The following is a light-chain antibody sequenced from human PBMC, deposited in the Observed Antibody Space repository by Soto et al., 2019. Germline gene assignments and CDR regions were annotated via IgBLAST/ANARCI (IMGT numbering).Light chain of an antibody. V-gene: IGKV3-20*01. CDR2: GAS. CDR1: QSVSY. J-gene: IGKJ1*01. Sequence: DIVLTQSPGTLSLSPGERTTLSCRASQSVSYLGWYQQKPGQAPRLLIYGASSRATGIPDRFSGSGSGTDFTLTISRLEPDDVALYYCQQYDSSPSWTFGQRTKVEIK. CDR3: QQYDSSPSWT.